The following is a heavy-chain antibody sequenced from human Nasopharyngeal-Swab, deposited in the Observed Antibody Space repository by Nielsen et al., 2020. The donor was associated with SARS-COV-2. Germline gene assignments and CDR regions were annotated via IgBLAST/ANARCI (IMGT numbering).Heavy chain of an antibody. CDR3: ARDGDYSGWELTDY. CDR1: GSTFSSYS. D-gene: IGHD1-26*01. Sequence: GESLKIPCAASGSTFSSYSMNWVRQAPGKGLEWVSSISSSSSYIYYADSVKGRFTISRDNAKNSLYLQMNSLRAEDTAVYYCARDGDYSGWELTDYWGQGTLVTVSS. V-gene: IGHV3-21*01. J-gene: IGHJ4*02. CDR2: ISSSSSYI.